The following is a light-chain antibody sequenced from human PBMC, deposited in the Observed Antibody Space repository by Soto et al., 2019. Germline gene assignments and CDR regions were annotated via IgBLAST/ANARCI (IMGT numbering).Light chain of an antibody. Sequence: EIVLPQSPATLSLSPGERATLSCRASPSVSSYLAWYQQKPGQAPRLLIYDASNRATGIPARFSCSGSGTDFTLTTSSLAPEDFAVYYCQQRSNWPPTFGGGTKVEIK. J-gene: IGKJ4*01. CDR3: QQRSNWPPT. CDR1: PSVSSY. V-gene: IGKV3-11*01. CDR2: DAS.